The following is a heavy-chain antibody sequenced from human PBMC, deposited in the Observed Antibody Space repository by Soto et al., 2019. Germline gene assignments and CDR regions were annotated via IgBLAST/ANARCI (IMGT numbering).Heavy chain of an antibody. CDR3: ATGPGTYYYGSGSYYHDY. CDR1: GGSISSGDYY. V-gene: IGHV4-30-4*01. J-gene: IGHJ4*02. D-gene: IGHD3-10*01. CDR2: IYYSGST. Sequence: SETLSLTCTVSGGSISSGDYYWSWIRQPPGKGLEWIGYIYYSGSTYYNPSLKSRVTISVDTSKNQFSLKLSSVTAADTAVYYCATGPGTYYYGSGSYYHDYWGQGTLVTDSS.